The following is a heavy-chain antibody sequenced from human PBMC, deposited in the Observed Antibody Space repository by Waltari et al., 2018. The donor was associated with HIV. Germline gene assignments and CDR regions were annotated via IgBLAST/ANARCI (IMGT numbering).Heavy chain of an antibody. CDR1: GGSFSGNY. J-gene: IGHJ4*02. V-gene: IGHV4-34*01. CDR2: INHAGIT. CDR3: ARRAPMAYFDY. D-gene: IGHD2-8*01. Sequence: QVQLNQWGAGLLKPSETLSLTCAVHGGSFSGNYWTWIRQPPGKGLEWIGEINHAGITNYNPSVKSRVTMSVDTSMNQFSLKLTSVTAADTALYYCARRAPMAYFDYWGQGSLVTVSS.